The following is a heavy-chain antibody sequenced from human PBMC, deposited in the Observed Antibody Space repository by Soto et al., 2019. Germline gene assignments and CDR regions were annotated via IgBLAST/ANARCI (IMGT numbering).Heavy chain of an antibody. J-gene: IGHJ4*02. D-gene: IGHD6-13*01. CDR3: TTDAGKTCIAAAGDFDY. V-gene: IGHV3-15*07. Sequence: EVQLVESGGGLVKPGGSLRLSCAASGFTFSNDWMNWVRQAPGKGLEWVGRIKSKTDGGTTDYAAPVKGRFTISRDDSKNTLYLQMNSLKTEDTAVYYCTTDAGKTCIAAAGDFDYWGQGTLVTVSS. CDR1: GFTFSNDW. CDR2: IKSKTDGGTT.